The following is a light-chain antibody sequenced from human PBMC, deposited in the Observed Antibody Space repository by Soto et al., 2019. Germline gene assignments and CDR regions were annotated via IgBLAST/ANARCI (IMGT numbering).Light chain of an antibody. J-gene: IGKJ1*01. V-gene: IGKV1-5*03. CDR1: QSISTW. CDR2: KAS. Sequence: DIQMTQSPSTLSASVGDRVTITCRASQSISTWLAWYQQKPGKAPNLLIYKASTLESGVPSRFSGGGSGTELTITISSLQPDDFATYYCQQYDDYSWTFGQGTKVEIK. CDR3: QQYDDYSWT.